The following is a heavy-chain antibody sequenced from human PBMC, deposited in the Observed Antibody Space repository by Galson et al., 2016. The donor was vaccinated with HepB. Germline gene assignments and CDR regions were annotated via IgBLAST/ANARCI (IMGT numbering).Heavy chain of an antibody. CDR3: ARGTRAFFDY. CDR2: TYYRYKWFN. Sequence: CAISGDSVSSNSAAWNWIRQSPSRGLEWLGRTYYRYKWFNNDAVSVKSRITINPDTSKNQFSLQLNSVTPEGTAVYYCARGTRAFFDYWGQGTLVTVSS. J-gene: IGHJ4*02. V-gene: IGHV6-1*01. D-gene: IGHD1-1*01. CDR1: GDSVSSNSAA.